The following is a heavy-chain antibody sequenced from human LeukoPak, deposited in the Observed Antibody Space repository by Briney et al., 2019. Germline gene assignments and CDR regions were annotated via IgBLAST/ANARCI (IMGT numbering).Heavy chain of an antibody. CDR3: AGTEGILWFGELVV. V-gene: IGHV4-61*01. J-gene: IGHJ6*04. Sequence: SETLSLTRTVSGGSVTSGSYYWSWIRQPSGKGLEWIGYIYYSGSTNYNPSLKSRVTISVDTSKNQFSLKLSSVTAADTAVYYCAGTEGILWFGELVVWGKGTTVTVSS. D-gene: IGHD3-10*01. CDR1: GGSVTSGSYY. CDR2: IYYSGST.